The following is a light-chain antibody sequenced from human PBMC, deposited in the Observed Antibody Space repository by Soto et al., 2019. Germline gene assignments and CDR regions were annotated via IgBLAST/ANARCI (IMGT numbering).Light chain of an antibody. CDR2: DTS. CDR1: QSVSRF. J-gene: IGKJ2*02. CDR3: QQYDNWPPCT. Sequence: EIVMTQSPATLSVSPGERVTLSCRASQSVSRFLAWYQQRPGQAPRLLIYDTSTRATGVPASFSGSGSGTEFSLTISSLQSEDFAVYYCQQYDNWPPCTFGQGTKLEVK. V-gene: IGKV3-15*01.